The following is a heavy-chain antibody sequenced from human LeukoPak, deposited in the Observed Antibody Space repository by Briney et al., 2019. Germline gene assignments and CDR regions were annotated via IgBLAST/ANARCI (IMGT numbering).Heavy chain of an antibody. CDR1: GFTFSSYG. CDR3: AKAGDSSGYDY. CDR2: ISYDGSNK. Sequence: GGSLRLSCAASGFTFSSYGMHWVRQAPGKGVEWVAVISYDGSNKYYADSVKGRFTISRDNSKNTLYLQMNSLRAEDTAVYYCAKAGDSSGYDYWGQGTLVTVSS. V-gene: IGHV3-30*18. D-gene: IGHD6-19*01. J-gene: IGHJ4*02.